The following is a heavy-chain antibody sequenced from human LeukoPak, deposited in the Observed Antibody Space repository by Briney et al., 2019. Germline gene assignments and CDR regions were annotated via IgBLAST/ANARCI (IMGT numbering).Heavy chain of an antibody. CDR1: GFTVSSNY. J-gene: IGHJ3*02. V-gene: IGHV3-66*04. CDR3: ARPTLRITIFGVVTDAFDI. Sequence: GGSLKLSCAASGFTVSSNYMSWVRQIPGKGLEWVSIIYSGGDIYYADSVKGRFTISRDNAKNSLYLQMNSLRAEDTAVYYCARPTLRITIFGVVTDAFDIWGQGTMVTVSS. D-gene: IGHD3-3*01. CDR2: IYSGGDI.